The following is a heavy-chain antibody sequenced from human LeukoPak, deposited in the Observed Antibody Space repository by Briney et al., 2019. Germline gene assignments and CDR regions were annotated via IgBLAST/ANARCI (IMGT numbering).Heavy chain of an antibody. CDR1: GFTFSSYA. V-gene: IGHV3-30-3*02. Sequence: GGSLRLSCAASGFTFSSYAMHWVRQAPGKGLEWVAVISYAGSNKYYGDSVKGRFTISRDNSKNTLYLQMNSLRVEDTAMYYCAKSGSVAGSVDYWGQGILVTVSS. J-gene: IGHJ4*02. CDR2: ISYAGSNK. D-gene: IGHD6-19*01. CDR3: AKSGSVAGSVDY.